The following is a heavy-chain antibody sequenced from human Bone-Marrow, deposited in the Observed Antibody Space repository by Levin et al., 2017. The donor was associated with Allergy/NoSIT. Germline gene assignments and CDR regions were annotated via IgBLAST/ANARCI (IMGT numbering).Heavy chain of an antibody. Sequence: SGPTLVKPTQTLTLTCTFSGFSLTSDGVGVGWIRQLPGKAPEWLAMIFWDDYNYYSPSLRKRLTVDKDTSKNLVALTVTNLDPVDTATYYCAHSRVLTSPLGVSDYTWFDSWGPGILVTVSS. CDR2: IFWDDYN. CDR1: GFSLTSDGVG. D-gene: IGHD1-26*01. V-gene: IGHV2-5*02. J-gene: IGHJ5*01. CDR3: AHSRVLTSPLGVSDYTWFDS.